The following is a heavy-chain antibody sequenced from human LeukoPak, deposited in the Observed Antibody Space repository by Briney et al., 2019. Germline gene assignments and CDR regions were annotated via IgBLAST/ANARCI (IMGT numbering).Heavy chain of an antibody. CDR2: FDPEDGET. Sequence: ASVKVSCKVSGYTLTELSMHWVRQAPGKGLEWMGGFDPEDGETIYAQKFQGRVTMTEDISTDTAYMELSSLRSEDTAVYYCATLAARPPKHYYYYYYMDVWGKGTTVTVSS. V-gene: IGHV1-24*01. CDR1: GYTLTELS. CDR3: ATLAARPPKHYYYYYYMDV. J-gene: IGHJ6*03. D-gene: IGHD6-6*01.